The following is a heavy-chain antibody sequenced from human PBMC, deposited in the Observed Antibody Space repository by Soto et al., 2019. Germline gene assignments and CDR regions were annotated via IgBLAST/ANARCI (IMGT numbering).Heavy chain of an antibody. CDR2: ISGSGGST. D-gene: IGHD1-1*01. CDR3: ACVQIVQLENIFDY. CDR1: GFTFSSYA. V-gene: IGHV3-23*01. Sequence: GGSLRLSCAASGFTFSSYAMSWVRQAPGKGLEWVSAISGSGGSTYYADSVKGRFTISRDNSKNTVHLQLDSLRAEDTAVYFCACVQIVQLENIFDYWGQGTLVTVFS. J-gene: IGHJ4*02.